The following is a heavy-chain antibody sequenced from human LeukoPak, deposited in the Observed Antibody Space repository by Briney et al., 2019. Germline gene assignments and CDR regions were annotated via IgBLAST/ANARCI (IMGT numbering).Heavy chain of an antibody. CDR2: ISTNGAST. CDR1: GLTFSDYA. CDR3: ARGYCGSACCYPNDAFDV. J-gene: IGHJ3*01. V-gene: IGHV3-64*01. D-gene: IGHD2-2*01. Sequence: GRCLRLSCAASGLTFSDYAMRCVRHAPGKGLEYVSAISTNGASTYYASSVKGRFTISRDNSRDTLYLHVGSLRPEDMAVYYCARGYCGSACCYPNDAFDVWGQGTMVTVSS.